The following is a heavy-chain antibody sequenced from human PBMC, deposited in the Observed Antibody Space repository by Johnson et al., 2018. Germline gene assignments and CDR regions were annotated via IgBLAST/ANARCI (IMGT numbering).Heavy chain of an antibody. CDR1: GYTFTSYD. CDR2: MNPNSGNT. Sequence: QVQLVESGAEVQKPGASVKVSCKASGYTFTSYDINWVRQATGQGLEWLGWMNPNSGNTGDAQKFQGIVIMTRKTSISTAYMELSSLRSEDTAVYYCARIAVAGIYYYYYYGMDVWGQGTTVTVSS. J-gene: IGHJ6*02. D-gene: IGHD6-19*01. CDR3: ARIAVAGIYYYYYYGMDV. V-gene: IGHV1-8*01.